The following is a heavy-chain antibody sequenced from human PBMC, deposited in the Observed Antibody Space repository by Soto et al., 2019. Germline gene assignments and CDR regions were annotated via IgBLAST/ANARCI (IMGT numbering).Heavy chain of an antibody. CDR1: GFTFNTYS. J-gene: IGHJ6*02. CDR2: ISSRNSFI. D-gene: IGHD2-2*01. CDR3: ARDPAGSTRPYYYGMDV. Sequence: GGSLRLSCAASGFTFNTYSMNWVRQAPGKGLEWVSFISSRNSFIYYADSVRGRFTISRDNAKNSVFLQMNSLRVEDTAVYYCARDPAGSTRPYYYGMDVWGQGTTVTVSS. V-gene: IGHV3-21*01.